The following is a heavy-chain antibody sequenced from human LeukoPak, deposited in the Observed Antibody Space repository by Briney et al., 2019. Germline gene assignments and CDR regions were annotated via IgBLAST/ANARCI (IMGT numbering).Heavy chain of an antibody. D-gene: IGHD1-26*01. CDR1: GFTFSDYR. Sequence: TGGSLRLSCAASGFTFSDYRMHWVRQAPGKGLVWVSRINSDGSSTNYADSVKGRFTISRDNAKNTLYLQMNSLRAEDTAVYYCARVSGSYGDSAYWGQGTLVTVSS. CDR2: INSDGSST. CDR3: ARVSGSYGDSAY. J-gene: IGHJ4*02. V-gene: IGHV3-74*01.